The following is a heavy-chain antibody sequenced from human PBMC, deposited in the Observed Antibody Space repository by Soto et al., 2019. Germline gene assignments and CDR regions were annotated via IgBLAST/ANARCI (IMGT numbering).Heavy chain of an antibody. CDR2: ISAYNGNT. CDR1: GYTFTSYA. V-gene: IGHV1-18*04. J-gene: IGHJ4*02. CDR3: ARENTVLINPDALP. D-gene: IGHD3-16*01. Sequence: QVQLVQSGAEVKKPGASVKVACKTSGYTFTSYAINWARQAPGQGLEWMGWISAYNGNTIYAQKFQGRVTMTTDTSTSTAYMEVMSLRSDDTAVYYCARENTVLINPDALPWGQGTLVTVSS.